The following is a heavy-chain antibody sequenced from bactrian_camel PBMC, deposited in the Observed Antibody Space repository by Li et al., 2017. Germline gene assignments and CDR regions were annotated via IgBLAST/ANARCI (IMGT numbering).Heavy chain of an antibody. CDR3: AADPRYSRCIGVSSYRDFAA. Sequence: HVQLVESGGGSVEAGGSLRLSCAAGGYMDRSWCMAWFRQAPGKEREGVAAIVASDGRTYYADSVKGRFTISQDNSENTLYLQMNSLKPEDTAIYYCAADPRYSRCIGVSSYRDFAAWGQGTQVTVS. V-gene: IGHV3-3*01. CDR1: GYMDRSWC. J-gene: IGHJ6*01. CDR2: IVASDGRT. D-gene: IGHD3*01.